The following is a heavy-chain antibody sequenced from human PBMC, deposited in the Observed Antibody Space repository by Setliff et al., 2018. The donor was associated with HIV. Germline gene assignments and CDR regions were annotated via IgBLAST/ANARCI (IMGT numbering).Heavy chain of an antibody. CDR2: INPSGGST. Sequence: ASVKVSCKASGYTFTRYYIHWVRQAPGQGLEWMGIINPSGGSTTYTQKFQGTGTMTRDTSTSTVYMELSSLRSEDTAVYYCARGPHCSSTSCFGGFDYWGQGTLVTVSS. J-gene: IGHJ4*02. D-gene: IGHD2-2*01. CDR3: ARGPHCSSTSCFGGFDY. V-gene: IGHV1-46*01. CDR1: GYTFTRYY.